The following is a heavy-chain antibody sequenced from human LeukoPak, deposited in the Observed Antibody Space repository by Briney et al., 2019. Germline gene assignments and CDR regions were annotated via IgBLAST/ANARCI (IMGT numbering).Heavy chain of an antibody. CDR3: ANLGHSGHDDEGSDY. CDR2: ISNDGSKT. J-gene: IGHJ4*02. Sequence: QAGGSLRLSCAASGFTFSSDGMHWVRQAPGKGLEWVAVISNDGSKTYYGDSVKGRFTISRDNSKNTLYLQMNKLRAEDTAVYYCANLGHSGHDDEGSDYWGQGALVTVSS. CDR1: GFTFSSDG. D-gene: IGHD5-12*01. V-gene: IGHV3-30*18.